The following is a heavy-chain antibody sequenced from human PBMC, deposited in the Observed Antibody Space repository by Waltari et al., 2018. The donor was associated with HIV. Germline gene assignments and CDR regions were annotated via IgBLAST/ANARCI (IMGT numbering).Heavy chain of an antibody. Sequence: EVQLVETGGGLIQPGGSLRLSCAASGFTVSSHYMSWVRQAPGKGLGWVSVIYSGGSTYYADSVKGRFTISRDNSKNTLYLQMNSLRAEDTAVYYCARNTYGSGSDLDYYGMDVWGQGTTVTVSS. CDR1: GFTVSSHY. D-gene: IGHD3-10*01. J-gene: IGHJ6*02. V-gene: IGHV3-53*02. CDR2: IYSGGST. CDR3: ARNTYGSGSDLDYYGMDV.